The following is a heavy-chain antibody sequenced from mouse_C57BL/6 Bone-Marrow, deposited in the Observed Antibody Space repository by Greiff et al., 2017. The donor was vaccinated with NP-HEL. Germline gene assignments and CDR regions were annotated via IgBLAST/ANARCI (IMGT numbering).Heavy chain of an antibody. Sequence: EVQLQQSGAELVRPGASVKLSCTASGFNIKDDYMHWVKQRPEQGLEWIGWIDPENGDTEYASKFQGKATITADTSSNTAYLQLSSLTSEDTAVYYCTTLSTTVVAPPAWFAYWGQGTLVTVSA. D-gene: IGHD1-1*01. V-gene: IGHV14-4*01. CDR2: IDPENGDT. CDR1: GFNIKDDY. J-gene: IGHJ3*01. CDR3: TTLSTTVVAPPAWFAY.